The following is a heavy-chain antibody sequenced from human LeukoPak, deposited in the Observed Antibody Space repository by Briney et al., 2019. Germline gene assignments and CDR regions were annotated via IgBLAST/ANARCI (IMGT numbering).Heavy chain of an antibody. D-gene: IGHD5/OR15-5a*01. CDR1: GLTFSNAW. Sequence: GGSLRLSCAASGLTFSNAWISWVRQAPGKGLEWVGGMKSKTGGGTTDYAAPVKGRFTISRDDSKNTLYLQMNSLKTEDTAVYYSTTDLGPPPLSTFERGLLRGCWGHGTMVTVSS. J-gene: IGHJ3*01. V-gene: IGHV3-15*01. CDR2: MKSKTGGGTT. CDR3: TTDLGPPPLSTFERGLLRGC.